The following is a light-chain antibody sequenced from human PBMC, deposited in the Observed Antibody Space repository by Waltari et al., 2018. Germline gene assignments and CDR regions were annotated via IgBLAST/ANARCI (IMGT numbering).Light chain of an antibody. CDR1: QRVISSFNNKNS. J-gene: IGKJ1*01. CDR2: WAS. V-gene: IGKV4-1*01. CDR3: QQYSATPPT. Sequence: DIVMTQSPDSLAVSLGERATINCKSSQRVISSFNNKNSLTWFQQKAGEPPKLLIYWASTRESGVPDRFSGSGSGTDFTLTISGLQAEDVAVYYCQQYSATPPTFGQGTKVEIK.